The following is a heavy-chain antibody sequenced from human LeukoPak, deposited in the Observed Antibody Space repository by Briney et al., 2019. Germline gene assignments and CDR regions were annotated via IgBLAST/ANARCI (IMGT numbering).Heavy chain of an antibody. V-gene: IGHV1-2*02. CDR3: ARDGDFWSGYMYYYYYAMDV. D-gene: IGHD3-3*01. CDR2: INPNSGGT. J-gene: IGHJ6*02. CDR1: GYIFTVYY. Sequence: ASVNVSCKASGYIFTVYYMHWVRQAPGQGLEWMGWINPNSGGTNYAQKFQGRVTMTRDTSISTAYMELSRLRSDDTAVYYCARDGDFWSGYMYYYYYAMDVWGQGTTVTVSS.